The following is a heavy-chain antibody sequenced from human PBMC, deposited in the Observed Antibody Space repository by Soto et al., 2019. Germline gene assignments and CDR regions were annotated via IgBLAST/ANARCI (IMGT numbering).Heavy chain of an antibody. CDR1: GFTFSDYF. D-gene: IGHD1-20*01. Sequence: EVQLLESGGGLVQPGESLSLSCAASGFTFSDYFMNWVRQAPGKGLEWVSGINKDGGTTQNADFERGRFTISRDNSRNTLYLQMNSVRAEDTALYYCAKDLHWYGMDVWGQGTTVTVS. CDR2: INKDGGTT. V-gene: IGHV3-23*01. J-gene: IGHJ6*02. CDR3: AKDLHWYGMDV.